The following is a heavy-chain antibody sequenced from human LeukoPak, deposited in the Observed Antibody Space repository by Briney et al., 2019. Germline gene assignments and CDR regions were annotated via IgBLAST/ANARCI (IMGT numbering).Heavy chain of an antibody. CDR2: IYYSGVT. V-gene: IGHV4-59*01. J-gene: IGHJ6*03. CDR1: GDSINNYY. Sequence: PSETLSLTCIVSGDSINNYYWGWIRQPPGKGLEWIGCIYYSGVTKYNPSLKSRVTISVDTSRNRFSLKLTSVTAADTALYYCAKTGDQPGYYYYYMDVWGKRTTVTVSS. D-gene: IGHD7-27*01. CDR3: AKTGDQPGYYYYYMDV.